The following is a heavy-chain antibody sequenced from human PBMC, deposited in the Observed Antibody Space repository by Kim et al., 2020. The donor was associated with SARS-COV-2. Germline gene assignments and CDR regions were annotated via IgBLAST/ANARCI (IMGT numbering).Heavy chain of an antibody. D-gene: IGHD4-17*01. V-gene: IGHV4-4*07. Sequence: SPPSLKSRVTMSVTTSKSQFSLKLGSVTAADTAVYYCARTSTADYYMDVWGKGTTVTVSS. CDR3: ARTSTADYYMDV. J-gene: IGHJ6*03.